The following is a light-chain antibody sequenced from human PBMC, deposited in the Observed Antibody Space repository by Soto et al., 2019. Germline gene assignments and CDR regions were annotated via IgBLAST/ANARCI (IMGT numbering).Light chain of an antibody. CDR2: SNN. J-gene: IGLJ1*01. Sequence: QSVLTQPPSGSGTPGERVTISFSGSSSNIPSNYVYWYQQLPGTAPKLLIYSNNQRPSGVPDRFSGSKSGTSDSLAIRALRYEDEADYYCAAWDDPMTGYVFGTGIKVT. CDR3: AAWDDPMTGYV. CDR1: SSNIPSNY. V-gene: IGLV1-47*02.